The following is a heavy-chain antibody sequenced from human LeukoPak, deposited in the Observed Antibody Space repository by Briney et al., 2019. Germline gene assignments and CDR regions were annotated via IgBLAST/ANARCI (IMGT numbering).Heavy chain of an antibody. CDR2: IKNKTNGETT. Sequence: GGSLRLSCAASGFTFSSAWMTWVRQAPGKGLEWVGHIKNKTNGETTDYAAPVKGRFIISRDDSKNTLYLQMNSLGTEDTAVYYCGRGFCSSTNCYQGPFDFWGQGTLVTVSS. CDR3: GRGFCSSTNCYQGPFDF. D-gene: IGHD2-2*01. J-gene: IGHJ4*02. CDR1: GFTFSSAW. V-gene: IGHV3-15*01.